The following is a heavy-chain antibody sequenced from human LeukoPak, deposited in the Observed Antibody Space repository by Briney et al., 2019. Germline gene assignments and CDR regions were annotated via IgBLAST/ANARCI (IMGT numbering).Heavy chain of an antibody. CDR3: AREPISPSDYGDPRVYYYMDV. V-gene: IGHV1-69*05. CDR1: GGTFSSYA. CDR2: IIPIFGTA. D-gene: IGHD4-17*01. Sequence: SVKVSRKASGGTFSSYAISWVRQAPGQGLEWMGRIIPIFGTANYAQKFQGRVTITTDESTSTAYMELSSLRSEDTAVYYCAREPISPSDYGDPRVYYYMDVWGKGTTVTVSS. J-gene: IGHJ6*03.